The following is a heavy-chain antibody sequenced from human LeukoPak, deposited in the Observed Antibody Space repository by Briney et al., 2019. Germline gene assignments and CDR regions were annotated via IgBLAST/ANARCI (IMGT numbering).Heavy chain of an antibody. CDR3: ASSYDSSGYTGAFDI. Sequence: GESLKISCKGSGYSFTSYWIGWVRQMPGKGLEWMGIIYPGDSDTRYSPSFQGQVTISADKSISTAYLQWSSLKASDTAMYYCASSYDSSGYTGAFDIWGQGTMVTVSS. J-gene: IGHJ3*02. CDR2: IYPGDSDT. CDR1: GYSFTSYW. D-gene: IGHD3-22*01. V-gene: IGHV5-51*01.